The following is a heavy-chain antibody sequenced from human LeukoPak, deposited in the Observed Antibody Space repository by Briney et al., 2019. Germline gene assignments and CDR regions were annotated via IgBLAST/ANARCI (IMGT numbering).Heavy chain of an antibody. J-gene: IGHJ4*02. CDR2: IKQDGSAK. V-gene: IGHV3-7*01. CDR1: GFTFSDYW. Sequence: GSLRLSCTASGFTFSDYWMTWVRQAPGKGLEWVANIKQDGSAKYYVDSVKGRFTISRDNAKNSLYLQMDSLRVEDTATYYCSRWGGSTHERSEYWGQGTLVPVFS. CDR3: SRWGGSTHERSEY. D-gene: IGHD2-2*01.